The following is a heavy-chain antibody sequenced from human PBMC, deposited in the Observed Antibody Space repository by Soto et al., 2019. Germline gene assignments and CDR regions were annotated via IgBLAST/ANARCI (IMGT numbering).Heavy chain of an antibody. J-gene: IGHJ4*02. Sequence: QVQLVESGGGVGQPGRSLRLSCAASGFTFSSYAMHWVRQAPGKGLEWVAVISYDGSNKYYADSVKGRFTISRDNSKNTLYLQMNSLRAEDTAVYYCARGGWLQLGDYWGQGTLVTVSS. CDR3: ARGGWLQLGDY. V-gene: IGHV3-30-3*01. CDR2: ISYDGSNK. CDR1: GFTFSSYA. D-gene: IGHD5-12*01.